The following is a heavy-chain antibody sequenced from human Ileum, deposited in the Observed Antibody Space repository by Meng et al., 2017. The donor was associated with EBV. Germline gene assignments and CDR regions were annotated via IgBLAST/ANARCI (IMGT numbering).Heavy chain of an antibody. CDR3: VRTLERGDY. D-gene: IGHD5-24*01. Sequence: QGHLVESGDEVKKPGASVKVSCKASGYNLTNYDLSWVRQATGQGLEWMGWMNPKTGTAHYAQKFQGRVSMTRDTSITTAYMELSSLTSEDTAVYYCVRTLERGDYWGQGTLVTVSS. CDR1: GYNLTNYD. J-gene: IGHJ4*02. V-gene: IGHV1-8*01. CDR2: MNPKTGTA.